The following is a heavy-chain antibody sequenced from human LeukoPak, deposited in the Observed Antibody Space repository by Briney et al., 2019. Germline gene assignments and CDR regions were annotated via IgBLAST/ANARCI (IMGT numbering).Heavy chain of an antibody. CDR2: IIPILGIA. V-gene: IGHV1-69*04. CDR3: ARPPGYSSNKSYYYYGMDV. D-gene: IGHD6-13*01. Sequence: GASVKVSCKASGGTFSSYAISWVRQAPGQGLEWMGRIIPILGIANYAQKFQGRVTITADKSTSTAYMELSSLRSEDTAVYYCARPPGYSSNKSYYYYGMDVWGQGTTVTVSS. J-gene: IGHJ6*02. CDR1: GGTFSSYA.